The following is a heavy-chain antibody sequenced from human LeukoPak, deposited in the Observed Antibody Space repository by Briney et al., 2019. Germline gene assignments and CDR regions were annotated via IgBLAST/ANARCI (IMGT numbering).Heavy chain of an antibody. CDR3: ARDQDPYSSGWYGGGFDY. D-gene: IGHD6-19*01. CDR2: ISGSGGST. CDR1: GFTFSSYA. Sequence: GGSLRLSCAASGFTFSSYAMSWVRQAPGKGLEWVSAISGSGGSTYYADSVKGRFTISRDNSKNTLYLQMNSLRAEDTAVYYCARDQDPYSSGWYGGGFDYWGQGTLVTVSS. J-gene: IGHJ4*02. V-gene: IGHV3-23*01.